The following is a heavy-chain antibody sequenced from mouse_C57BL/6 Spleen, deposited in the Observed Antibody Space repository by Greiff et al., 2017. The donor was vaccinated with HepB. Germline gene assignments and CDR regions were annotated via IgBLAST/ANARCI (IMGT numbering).Heavy chain of an antibody. Sequence: EVQLQQSGAELVRPGASVKLSCTASGFNIKDYYMHWVKQRPEQGLEWIGRIDPEDGDTEYAPKFQGKATMTADTSSNTAYLPLSSLTSEDTAVYYGTTDSEYGSSYYAMDYWGQGTSVTVSS. CDR3: TTDSEYGSSYYAMDY. V-gene: IGHV14-1*01. CDR1: GFNIKDYY. CDR2: IDPEDGDT. J-gene: IGHJ4*01. D-gene: IGHD1-1*01.